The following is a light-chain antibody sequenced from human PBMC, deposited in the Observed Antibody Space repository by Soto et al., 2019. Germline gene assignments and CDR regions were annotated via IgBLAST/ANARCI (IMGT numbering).Light chain of an antibody. Sequence: QSVLTPPPSVSGAPGQRVTLSCTGNTSNLGAGYDVHWYQQLPGAAPKLVIFGNRNRPSGVPERFSGSKSGTSASLAITGLQAEDEADYYCQAYDYSLTASVFGGGTKLTVL. CDR3: QAYDYSLTASV. CDR1: TSNLGAGYD. CDR2: GNR. J-gene: IGLJ3*02. V-gene: IGLV1-40*01.